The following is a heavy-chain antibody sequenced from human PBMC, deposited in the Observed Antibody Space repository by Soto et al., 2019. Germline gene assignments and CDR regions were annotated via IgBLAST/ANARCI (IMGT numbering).Heavy chain of an antibody. CDR2: ISSTSNTR. CDR1: GFTFSIYN. Sequence: GGSPRLPCADSGFTFSIYNLDWGRQAPGKGLELISYISSTSNTRYYADSVKGRFTISRDNAKNSLYLQMDSLRAEDTAVYYCAGAFDFWGQGTMVTVSS. V-gene: IGHV3-48*01. J-gene: IGHJ3*01. CDR3: AGAFDF.